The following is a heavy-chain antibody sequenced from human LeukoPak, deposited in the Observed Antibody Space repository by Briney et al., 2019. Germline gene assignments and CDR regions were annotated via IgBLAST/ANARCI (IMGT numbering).Heavy chain of an antibody. CDR1: GGSISSGGYS. J-gene: IGHJ4*02. CDR2: IYYSGST. V-gene: IGHV4-30-4*07. D-gene: IGHD6-13*01. CDR3: ARSRRSWSTFDN. Sequence: SETLSLTCAVSGGSISSGGYSWSWIRQPPGKGLEWIGYIYYSGSTYYNPSLKSRVTISVDTSKNQFSLKLSSVTAADTAVYYCARSRRSWSTFDNWGQGTLVTVSS.